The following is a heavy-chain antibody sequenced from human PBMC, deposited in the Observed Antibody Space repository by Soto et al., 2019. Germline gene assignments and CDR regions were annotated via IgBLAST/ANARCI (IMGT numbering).Heavy chain of an antibody. CDR2: IYYSGST. CDR1: GGSVSSGSFY. J-gene: IGHJ3*02. CDR3: ARITYHYDSSGYFLDAFDI. D-gene: IGHD3-22*01. V-gene: IGHV4-61*01. Sequence: QVQLQESGPGLVKPSETLSLTCTVSGGSVSSGSFYWSWIRQPPGKGLEWIGFIYYSGSTNYNPSLKSRVTLSVDTSKNQFSLKLSSVTAADTAVYYCARITYHYDSSGYFLDAFDIWGQGTMVTVSS.